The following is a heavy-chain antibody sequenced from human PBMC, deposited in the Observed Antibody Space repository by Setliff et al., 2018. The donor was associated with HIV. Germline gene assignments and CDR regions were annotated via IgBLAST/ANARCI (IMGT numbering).Heavy chain of an antibody. CDR2: INHNKSS. Sequence: SETLSLTCAVYGESLSDYYWSWIRQPPGKGLEWIGEINHNKSSDYNPSLKSRVTMSVDTSKNQFSLKVKSVTAADTAMYFCARDGGDPRYSGTYNYWGQGALVTVSS. CDR1: GESLSDYY. D-gene: IGHD1-26*01. CDR3: ARDGGDPRYSGTYNY. J-gene: IGHJ4*02. V-gene: IGHV4-34*01.